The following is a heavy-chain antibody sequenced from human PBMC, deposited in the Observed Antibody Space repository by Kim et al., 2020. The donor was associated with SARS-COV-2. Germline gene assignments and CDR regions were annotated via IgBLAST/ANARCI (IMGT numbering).Heavy chain of an antibody. CDR3: ARLVPAAFFDY. D-gene: IGHD2-2*01. CDR2: IYYSGST. J-gene: IGHJ4*02. Sequence: SETLSLTCTVSGGSISSSSYYWGWIRQPPGKGLEWIGSIYYSGSTYYNPSLKSRVTISVDTSKNQFSLKLSSVTAADTAVYYCARLVPAAFFDYWGQGTLVTVSS. CDR1: GGSISSSSYY. V-gene: IGHV4-39*01.